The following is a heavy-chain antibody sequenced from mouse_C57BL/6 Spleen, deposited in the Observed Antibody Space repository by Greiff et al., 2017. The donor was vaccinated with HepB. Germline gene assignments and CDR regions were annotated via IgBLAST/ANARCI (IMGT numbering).Heavy chain of an antibody. CDR3: ARINITTVVATPFAY. Sequence: EVQLQQSGPELVKPGASVKISCKASGYSFTGYYMNWVKQSPEKSLEWIGEINPSTGGTTYNQKFKAKATLTVDKSSSTAYMQLKSLTSEDSAVYYFARINITTVVATPFAYWGQGTLVTVSA. CDR2: INPSTGGT. CDR1: GYSFTGYY. V-gene: IGHV1-42*01. J-gene: IGHJ3*01. D-gene: IGHD1-1*01.